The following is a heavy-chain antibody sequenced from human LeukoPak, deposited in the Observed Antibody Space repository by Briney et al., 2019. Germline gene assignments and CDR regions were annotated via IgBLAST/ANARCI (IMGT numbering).Heavy chain of an antibody. D-gene: IGHD5-24*01. CDR3: ASRLSRDGYNVEDY. CDR2: IIPIFGTA. V-gene: IGHV1-69*05. J-gene: IGHJ4*02. CDR1: GGTFSSYA. Sequence: SVKVSCKASGGTFSSYAISWVRQAPGQGLEWMGGIIPIFGTANYAQKFQGRVTITTDESTSTAYMELSSLRSEDTAVYYCASRLSRDGYNVEDYWGQGTLVTVSS.